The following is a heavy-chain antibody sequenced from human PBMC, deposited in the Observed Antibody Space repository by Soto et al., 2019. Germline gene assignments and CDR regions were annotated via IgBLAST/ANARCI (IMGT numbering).Heavy chain of an antibody. J-gene: IGHJ4*02. CDR2: TYYRSKWYN. D-gene: IGHD6-19*01. Sequence: QVQLQQSGPGLVKPSQTLSLTCAISGDSVSSKSAAWNWIRQSPSRGLEWLGRTYYRSKWYNEYALSMKSRISINPDTSKNHFSLQLDSVTPDDTAVYYCARDHDHSSGWYGIDFWGQGTLVTVSS. CDR1: GDSVSSKSAA. V-gene: IGHV6-1*01. CDR3: ARDHDHSSGWYGIDF.